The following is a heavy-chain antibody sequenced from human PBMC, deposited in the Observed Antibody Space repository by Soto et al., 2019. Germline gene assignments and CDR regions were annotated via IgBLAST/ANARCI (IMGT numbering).Heavy chain of an antibody. CDR2: INPNSGGT. Sequence: GASVKVSCKASGYTFTGYYMHCVRQAPGQGLEWMGWINPNSGGTNYAQKFQGWVTMTRDTPISTAYMELSRLRSDDTAVYYCARAVRGVIASWFDPWGQGTLVTVSS. CDR3: ARAVRGVIASWFDP. V-gene: IGHV1-2*04. CDR1: GYTFTGYY. J-gene: IGHJ5*02. D-gene: IGHD3-10*01.